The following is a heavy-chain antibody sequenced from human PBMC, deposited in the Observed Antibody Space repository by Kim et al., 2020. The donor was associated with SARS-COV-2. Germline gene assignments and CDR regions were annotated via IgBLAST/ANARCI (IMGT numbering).Heavy chain of an antibody. CDR2: ISYDGSNK. CDR1: GFTFSSYA. Sequence: GGSLRLSCAASGFTFSSYAMHWVRQAPGKGLEWVAVISYDGSNKYYADSVKGRFTISRDNSKNTLYLQMNSLRAEDTAVYYCARDLGDIVVVPAAMFNYYGMDVWGQGTTVTVSS. CDR3: ARDLGDIVVVPAAMFNYYGMDV. V-gene: IGHV3-30*04. D-gene: IGHD2-2*01. J-gene: IGHJ6*02.